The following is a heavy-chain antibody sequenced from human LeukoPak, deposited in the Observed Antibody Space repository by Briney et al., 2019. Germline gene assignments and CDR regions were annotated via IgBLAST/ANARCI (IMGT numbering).Heavy chain of an antibody. V-gene: IGHV3-74*03. CDR1: GFSSSNHW. D-gene: IGHD6-13*01. Sequence: GGSLRLSCAASGFSSSNHWMHWVRQVPGKGLVWVSRINSDGSSTTYADSVKGRFTISRDNAKNTLYLQVNSLRDEDTAVYYCTRDVSQSSSWYGEFDYWGQGTQVTVSS. CDR2: INSDGSST. J-gene: IGHJ4*02. CDR3: TRDVSQSSSWYGEFDY.